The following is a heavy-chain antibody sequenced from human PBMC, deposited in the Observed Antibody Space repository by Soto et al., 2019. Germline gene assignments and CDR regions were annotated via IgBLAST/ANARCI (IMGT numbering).Heavy chain of an antibody. CDR2: IRSKAYGGTT. D-gene: IGHD3-10*01. Sequence: EVQLVESGGGLVQPGRSLRLSCTASGFTFGDYAMSWFRQAPGKGLEWVGFIRSKAYGGTTDYAASVKGRFTISRDDSKSIAYLQMNSLKTEDTAVYYCTRDANYYGSGSIDYWGQGTLVTVSS. V-gene: IGHV3-49*03. J-gene: IGHJ4*02. CDR3: TRDANYYGSGSIDY. CDR1: GFTFGDYA.